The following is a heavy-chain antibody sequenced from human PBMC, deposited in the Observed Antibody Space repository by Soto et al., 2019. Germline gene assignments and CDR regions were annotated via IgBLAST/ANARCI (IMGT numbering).Heavy chain of an antibody. Sequence: ASVKVSCKASGYTFTSYAMHWVRQAPGQRLEWMGWINAGNGNTKYSQRFQGRVTVTRDTSASTAYMELSSLRSEDTAVYYCARGERYYYDTSGYFGFDYWGQGTLVTVSS. D-gene: IGHD3-22*01. CDR2: INAGNGNT. J-gene: IGHJ4*02. V-gene: IGHV1-3*01. CDR1: GYTFTSYA. CDR3: ARGERYYYDTSGYFGFDY.